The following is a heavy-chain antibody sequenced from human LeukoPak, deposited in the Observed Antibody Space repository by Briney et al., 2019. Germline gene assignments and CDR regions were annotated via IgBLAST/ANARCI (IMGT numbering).Heavy chain of an antibody. D-gene: IGHD2-8*01. CDR1: GFTFSSYA. V-gene: IGHV3-7*01. Sequence: PGGSLRLSCAASGFTFSSYAMSWVRQAPGKGLEWVANIKQDGSEKYYMDSVKGRFTISRDNAKNSLYLQMNSLRAEDTAVYYCAREGKYCTNGVCISDYYMDVWGKGTTVTVSS. CDR3: AREGKYCTNGVCISDYYMDV. J-gene: IGHJ6*03. CDR2: IKQDGSEK.